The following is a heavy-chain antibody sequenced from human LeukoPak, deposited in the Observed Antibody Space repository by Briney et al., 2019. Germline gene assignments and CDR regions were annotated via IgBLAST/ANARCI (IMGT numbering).Heavy chain of an antibody. Sequence: PSETLSLTCTVSGGSISSYYWNWIRQPPGKGLEWIGTIYHSGSTYYNPSLKSRVTISIDTSKNQFSLKLSSVTAADTAVYYCARDGLSGSPDWGQGTLVTVSS. J-gene: IGHJ4*02. V-gene: IGHV4-59*01. D-gene: IGHD1-26*01. CDR1: GGSISSYY. CDR3: ARDGLSGSPD. CDR2: IYHSGST.